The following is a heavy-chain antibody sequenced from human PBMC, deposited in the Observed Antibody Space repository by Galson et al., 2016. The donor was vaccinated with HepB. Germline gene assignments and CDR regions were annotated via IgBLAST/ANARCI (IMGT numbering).Heavy chain of an antibody. CDR3: ARDQFSQLPRPDDYYHFGMEV. V-gene: IGHV3-74*01. J-gene: IGHJ6*02. CDR2: INSDGRYT. D-gene: IGHD5-24*01. Sequence: SLRLSCAASGFTFSSYWMHWVRQVPGKGLVWVSRINSDGRYTSYADSVKGRFTISRDNAKNTLYLQMNSLRTEDTAVYYCARDQFSQLPRPDDYYHFGMEVWGQGTTVTVSS. CDR1: GFTFSSYW.